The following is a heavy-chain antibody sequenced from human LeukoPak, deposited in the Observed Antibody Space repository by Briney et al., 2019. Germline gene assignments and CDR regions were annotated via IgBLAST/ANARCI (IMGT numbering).Heavy chain of an antibody. CDR2: IYYSGST. J-gene: IGHJ5*02. D-gene: IGHD3-22*01. CDR3: ARHESSYYYDSSSYYSS. V-gene: IGHV4-59*08. CDR1: GGSISSYY. Sequence: SETLSLTCTVSGGSISSYYWSWIRQPPGKGLEWIGYIYYSGSTNYNPSLKSRVTISVDTSKNQFSLKLSSVTAADTAVYYCARHESSYYYDSSSYYSSWGQGTLVTVSS.